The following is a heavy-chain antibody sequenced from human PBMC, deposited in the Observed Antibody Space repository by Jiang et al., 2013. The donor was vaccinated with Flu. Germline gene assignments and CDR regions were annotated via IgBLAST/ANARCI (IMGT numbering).Heavy chain of an antibody. V-gene: IGHV3-49*04. J-gene: IGHJ4*02. Sequence: VQLLESGGGLVQPGRSLRLSCTASGFTFGDYAMSWVRQAPGKGLEWVGFIRSKAYGGTTEYAASVKGRFTISRDDSKSIAYLQMNSLKTEDTAVYYCTRAPRGYEVYFDYWGQGTLVTVSS. CDR3: TRAPRGYEVYFDY. CDR2: IRSKAYGGTT. CDR1: GFTFGDYA. D-gene: IGHD5-12*01.